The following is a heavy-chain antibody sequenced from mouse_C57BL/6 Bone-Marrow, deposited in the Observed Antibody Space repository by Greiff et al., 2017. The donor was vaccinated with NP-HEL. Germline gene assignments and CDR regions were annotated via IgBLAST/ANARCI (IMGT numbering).Heavy chain of an antibody. CDR2: INPSSGYT. J-gene: IGHJ3*01. V-gene: IGHV1-4*01. CDR1: GYTFTSYT. CDR3: AREGLGSTLFAY. D-gene: IGHD1-1*01. Sequence: VQLQQSGAELARPGASVKMSCKASGYTFTSYTMHWVKQRPGQGLEWIGYINPSSGYTKYNQKFKDKATLTADKSSSTAYMQLSSLTSEDSAVYYCAREGLGSTLFAYRGQGTLVTVSA.